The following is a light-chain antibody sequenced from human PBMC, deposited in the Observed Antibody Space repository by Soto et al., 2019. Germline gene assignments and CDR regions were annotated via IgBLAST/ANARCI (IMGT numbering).Light chain of an antibody. CDR3: QQRSNLPT. J-gene: IGKJ4*01. V-gene: IGKV3-11*01. Sequence: EIVLTQSPATLSLSPGERATLSCRASQSVSSYLAWYQQKPGQAPRLLIYDASNRATGIPARFSGSGSGTDFTLTISSLEPEDFAVYYCQQRSNLPTFGGGTKV. CDR2: DAS. CDR1: QSVSSY.